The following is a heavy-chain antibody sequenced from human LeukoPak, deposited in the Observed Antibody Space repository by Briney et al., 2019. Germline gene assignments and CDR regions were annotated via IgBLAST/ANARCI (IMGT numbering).Heavy chain of an antibody. V-gene: IGHV1-46*01. J-gene: IGHJ4*02. D-gene: IGHD2-21*02. Sequence: ASVKVSCKASGHTFTNYFIHWGRQSPGQGLEWMGVFNPRGGSTSNAQKFQGRVTMTRDTSTSTVYMELSSLQSEDTAVYFCARGGGDLTNFDYWGQGTLVTVSS. CDR3: ARGGGDLTNFDY. CDR1: GHTFTNYF. CDR2: FNPRGGST.